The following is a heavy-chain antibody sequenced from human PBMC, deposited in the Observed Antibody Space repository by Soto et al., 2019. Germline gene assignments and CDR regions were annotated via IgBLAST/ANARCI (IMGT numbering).Heavy chain of an antibody. J-gene: IGHJ6*02. CDR2: IKRESDGGTT. CDR3: ATAPYFYDSSGVDV. Sequence: EVQLVESGGGLVKPGGSLRLACAASGFTLRTAWMNWVRQAPGKGLEWVGRIKRESDGGTTDYGVSVRGRFTISRDESQNTLYLQMNSLGTEDTAVYYCATAPYFYDSSGVDVWGQGTTVTVSS. V-gene: IGHV3-15*07. CDR1: GFTLRTAW.